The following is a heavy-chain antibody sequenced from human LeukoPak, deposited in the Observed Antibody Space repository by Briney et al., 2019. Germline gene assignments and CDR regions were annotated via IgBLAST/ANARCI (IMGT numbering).Heavy chain of an antibody. D-gene: IGHD6-13*01. V-gene: IGHV4-34*01. CDR2: INHSGST. J-gene: IGHJ5*02. CDR3: ARRIAAAGGFDP. Sequence: SETLSLTCAVYGGSFSGYYWSWIRQPPGKGLEWIGEINHSGSTNYNPSLTSRVTISVDTSKNQCSLKLSSVTAADTAVYYCARRIAAAGGFDPWGQGTLVTVSS. CDR1: GGSFSGYY.